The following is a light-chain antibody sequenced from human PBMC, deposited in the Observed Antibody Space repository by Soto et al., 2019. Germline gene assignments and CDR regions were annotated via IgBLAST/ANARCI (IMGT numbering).Light chain of an antibody. CDR3: QSYDSSLREV. V-gene: IGLV1-40*01. CDR2: GNS. J-gene: IGLJ2*01. CDR1: SSNIGAGYD. Sequence: QSVLTQSPSVSGAPGQRVTISCTGSSSNIGAGYDVHWYQQLPGTAPKLLIYGNSNRPSGVPDRFSGSKSGTSASLAITGLQAEDEADYYCQSYDSSLREVFGGGTKVTVL.